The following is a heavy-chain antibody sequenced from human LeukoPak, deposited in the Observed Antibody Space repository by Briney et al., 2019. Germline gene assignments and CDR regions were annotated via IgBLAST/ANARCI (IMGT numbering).Heavy chain of an antibody. Sequence: GGSLRLSCAASGFTFGDTWMNWVRQVPGQGLEWVANIKQEGSEKFYVASVRGRFTISRDNGKSSLYLQMNSLRAEDTALYYCATSYDMGWLIGYWGQGTLVTVSS. CDR1: GFTFGDTW. D-gene: IGHD3/OR15-3a*01. CDR2: IKQEGSEK. CDR3: ATSYDMGWLIGY. J-gene: IGHJ4*02. V-gene: IGHV3-7*03.